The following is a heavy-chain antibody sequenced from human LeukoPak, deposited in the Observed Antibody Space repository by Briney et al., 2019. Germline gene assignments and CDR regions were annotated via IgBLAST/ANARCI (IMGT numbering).Heavy chain of an antibody. CDR3: ARDFGSGWSRYFDY. CDR1: GYTFTGYY. Sequence: ASLKVSCTASGYTFTGYYMHWVRQAPGQGLEWMGWINPNSGGTNYEQKFQGRVTMIRDTSISTAYMELSRLRSDDTAVYYCARDFGSGWSRYFDYWGQGTLVTVSS. V-gene: IGHV1-2*02. D-gene: IGHD6-19*01. CDR2: INPNSGGT. J-gene: IGHJ4*02.